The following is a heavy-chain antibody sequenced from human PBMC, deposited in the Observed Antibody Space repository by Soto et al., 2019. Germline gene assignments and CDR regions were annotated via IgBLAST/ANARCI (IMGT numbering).Heavy chain of an antibody. Sequence: ASVKVSCKASGYTFTGYYMHWVRQAPGQGLEWMGWINPNSGNTNYAQKLQGRVTMTTDTSTSTAYMELRSLRSDDTAVYYCARDDSCYDYWGQGTLVTVSS. V-gene: IGHV1-18*04. J-gene: IGHJ4*02. CDR1: GYTFTGYY. D-gene: IGHD6-13*01. CDR2: INPNSGNT. CDR3: ARDDSCYDY.